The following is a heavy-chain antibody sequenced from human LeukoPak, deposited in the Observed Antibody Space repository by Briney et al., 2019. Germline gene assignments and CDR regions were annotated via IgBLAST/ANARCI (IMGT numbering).Heavy chain of an antibody. CDR2: ISGSGDSK. D-gene: IGHD4-11*01. J-gene: IGHJ4*02. CDR3: ARRAYSDYFFDS. V-gene: IGHV3-48*03. Sequence: GGSLRLSCAASGLTFSSYGMNWIRQAPGKGLEWLSYISGSGDSKFYADSVKGRFTISRDNAKNSLYLQINSLRAEDTAIYYCARRAYSDYFFDSWGQGTLVTVSS. CDR1: GLTFSSYG.